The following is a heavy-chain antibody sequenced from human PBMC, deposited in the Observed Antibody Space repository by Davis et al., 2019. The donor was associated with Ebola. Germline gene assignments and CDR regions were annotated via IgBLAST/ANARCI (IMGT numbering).Heavy chain of an antibody. V-gene: IGHV3-21*01. Sequence: PGGSLRLSCAASGFTFSSDSMNWVRQAPGKGLEWVSSIGSSSSYIYYADSVKGRFTISSDNAKKSLYLHMNSPRAEDTAVYYCARDKFYYDSSGYGYYYGMDVWGQGTTVTVSS. CDR2: IGSSSSYI. CDR3: ARDKFYYDSSGYGYYYGMDV. CDR1: GFTFSSDS. D-gene: IGHD3-22*01. J-gene: IGHJ6*02.